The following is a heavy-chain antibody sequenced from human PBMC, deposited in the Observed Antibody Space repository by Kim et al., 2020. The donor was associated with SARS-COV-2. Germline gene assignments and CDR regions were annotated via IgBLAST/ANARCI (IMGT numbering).Heavy chain of an antibody. CDR2: ISAYNGNT. J-gene: IGHJ4*02. CDR1: GYTFTSYG. Sequence: ASVKVSCKASGYTFTSYGISWVRQAPGQGLEWMGWISAYNGNTNYAQKLQGRVTMTTETSTSTAYMELRSLRSDDTAVYYCARATDYGDSGGVDYWGQGTLVTVSS. D-gene: IGHD4-17*01. V-gene: IGHV1-18*04. CDR3: ARATDYGDSGGVDY.